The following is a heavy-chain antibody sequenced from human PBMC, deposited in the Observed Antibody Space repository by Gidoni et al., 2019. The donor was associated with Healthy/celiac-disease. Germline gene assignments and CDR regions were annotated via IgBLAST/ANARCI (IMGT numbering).Heavy chain of an antibody. CDR2: FDPEDSET. J-gene: IGHJ6*04. CDR3: ATASIFGVAPGLDV. Sequence: QVQLVQPGAEVKKPGASVKVSCKVSGYTLTELSMHWVRQAPGKGLEWMGGFDPEDSETIYAQKFQGRVTMTEDTSTDTAYMELSSLRSEDTAVYYCATASIFGVAPGLDVWGKGTTVTVSS. V-gene: IGHV1-24*01. D-gene: IGHD3-3*01. CDR1: GYTLTELS.